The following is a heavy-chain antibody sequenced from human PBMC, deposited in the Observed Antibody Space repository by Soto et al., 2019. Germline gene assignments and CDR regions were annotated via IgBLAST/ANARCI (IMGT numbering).Heavy chain of an antibody. CDR2: IWYDGSNK. D-gene: IGHD2-2*01. CDR1: GFTFSSYG. Sequence: QVQLVESGGGVVQPGRSLRLSCAASGFTFSSYGMHWVRQAPGKGLEWVAVIWYDGSNKYYADSVKGRFTISRDNSKNTLYLRMNSLRAEDTAVYYCARDPASSSCSSTSCYDWYFQHWGQGTLVTVSS. V-gene: IGHV3-33*01. CDR3: ARDPASSSCSSTSCYDWYFQH. J-gene: IGHJ1*01.